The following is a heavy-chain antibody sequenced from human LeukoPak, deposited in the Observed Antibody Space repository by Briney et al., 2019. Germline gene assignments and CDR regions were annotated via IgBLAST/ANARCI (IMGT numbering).Heavy chain of an antibody. CDR1: GYTFTSYD. CDR3: ASFQIAVAGTGY. V-gene: IGHV1-8*01. Sequence: GASVKVSCKASGYTFTSYDINWVRQATGQGLEWMGWMDPNSGNTGYAQKFQGRVTMTRNTSISTAYMELSSLRSEDTAVYYCASFQIAVAGTGYWGQGTLVTVSS. D-gene: IGHD6-19*01. J-gene: IGHJ4*02. CDR2: MDPNSGNT.